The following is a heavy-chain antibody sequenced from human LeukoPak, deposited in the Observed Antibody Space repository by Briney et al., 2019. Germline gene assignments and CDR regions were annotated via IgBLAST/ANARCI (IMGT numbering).Heavy chain of an antibody. V-gene: IGHV1-18*01. CDR3: ARDSYYDSSGPDYYYYGMDV. D-gene: IGHD3-22*01. CDR1: GYTFTSYG. CDR2: ISAYNGNT. J-gene: IGHJ6*02. Sequence: ASVKVSCKASGYTFTSYGISWVRQAPGQGLEWMGWISAYNGNTNYAQKLQGRVTMTTDTSTSTAYMELSSLRSEDTAVYYCARDSYYDSSGPDYYYYGMDVWAKGPRSPSP.